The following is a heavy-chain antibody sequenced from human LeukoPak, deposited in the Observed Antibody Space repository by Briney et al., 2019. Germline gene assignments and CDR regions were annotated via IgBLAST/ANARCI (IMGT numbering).Heavy chain of an antibody. V-gene: IGHV4-39*07. CDR2: IYYSGST. Sequence: SETLSLTCTVSGGSISSSSYYWGWIRQPPGKGLEWIGSIYYSGSTYYNPSLKSRVTISVDTSKNQLSLKLSSVTAADTAVYYCAREVVAATGAFDIWGQGTVVIVS. J-gene: IGHJ3*02. CDR3: AREVVAATGAFDI. CDR1: GGSISSSSYY. D-gene: IGHD2-15*01.